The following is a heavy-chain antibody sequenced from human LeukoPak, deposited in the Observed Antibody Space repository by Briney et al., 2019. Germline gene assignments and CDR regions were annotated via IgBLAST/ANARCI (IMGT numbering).Heavy chain of an antibody. D-gene: IGHD3-9*01. J-gene: IGHJ4*02. CDR1: GFTFSNYA. V-gene: IGHV3-23*01. CDR3: AKWGDYDVLTGYYVPDY. CDR2: ILGRGVTT. Sequence: AGGSLRLSCAASGFTFSNYAMSWVRQAPGKGLEWVSAILGRGVTTYYADSVKGRFTVSRDNSKSTLYLQMNTLRAEDTALYYCAKWGDYDVLTGYYVPDYWGQGTLVTVSS.